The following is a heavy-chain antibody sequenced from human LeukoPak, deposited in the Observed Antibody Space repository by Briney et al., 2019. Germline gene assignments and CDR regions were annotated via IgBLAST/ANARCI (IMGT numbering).Heavy chain of an antibody. CDR2: MNPNSGNT. D-gene: IGHD3-3*01. J-gene: IGHJ6*03. CDR3: ARSPGYDFWSGYYHMDV. V-gene: IGHV1-8*03. CDR1: GYTFTGYY. Sequence: ASVKVSCKASGYTFTGYYMHWVRQAPGQGLEWMGWMNPNSGNTGYAQKFQGRVTITRNTSISTAYMELSSLRSEDTAVYYCARSPGYDFWSGYYHMDVWGKGTTVTVSS.